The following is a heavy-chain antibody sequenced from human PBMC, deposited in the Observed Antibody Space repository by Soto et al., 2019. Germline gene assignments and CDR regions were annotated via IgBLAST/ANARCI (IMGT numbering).Heavy chain of an antibody. V-gene: IGHV3-23*01. CDR2: ISGSGGST. D-gene: IGHD6-13*01. CDR1: GFTFSSYA. Sequence: EVQLLESGGGLVQPGGSLRLSCAASGFTFSSYAMSWVRQAPGKGLEWVSAISGSGGSTYYADSVKGRFTISRDNSKNTLYLQMTSLSAADTAVYYCAKRGIAAAGHTVDDYWGQGTLVTVSS. CDR3: AKRGIAAAGHTVDDY. J-gene: IGHJ4*02.